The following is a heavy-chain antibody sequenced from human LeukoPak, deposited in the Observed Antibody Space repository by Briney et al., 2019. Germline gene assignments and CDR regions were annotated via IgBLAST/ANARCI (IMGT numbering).Heavy chain of an antibody. Sequence: SETLSLTCTVSGGSINSYYWSWIRQPPGKGLEWIGEINHSGSTNYNPSLKSRVTISVDTSKNQFSLKLSSVTAADTAVYYCARGVPYYYDSSGYFLRFDYWGQGTLVTVSS. CDR3: ARGVPYYYDSSGYFLRFDY. D-gene: IGHD3-22*01. J-gene: IGHJ4*02. CDR1: GGSINSYY. V-gene: IGHV4-34*01. CDR2: INHSGST.